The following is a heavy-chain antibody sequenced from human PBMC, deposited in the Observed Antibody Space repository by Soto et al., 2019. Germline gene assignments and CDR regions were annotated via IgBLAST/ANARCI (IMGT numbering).Heavy chain of an antibody. V-gene: IGHV4-39*01. CDR1: GGSISSSSYY. CDR3: ARSHGAWSGRKLYFDY. J-gene: IGHJ4*02. Sequence: PSETLSLTCTVSGGSISSSSYYWGWIRQPPGKGLEWIGSIYYSGYTYYNPSLKSRVTISVDTSKNQFSLKLSSVTAADTAVYYCARSHGAWSGRKLYFDYWGQGTLVTVSS. D-gene: IGHD3-3*01. CDR2: IYYSGYT.